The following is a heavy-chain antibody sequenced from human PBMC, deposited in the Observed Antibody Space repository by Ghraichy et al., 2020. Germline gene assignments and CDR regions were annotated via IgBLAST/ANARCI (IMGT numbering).Heavy chain of an antibody. V-gene: IGHV1-2*02. CDR1: GYTFTDYY. CDR2: ISPKNGGT. Sequence: ASVKVSCKASGYTFTDYYIHWVRQAPGQGLEWLGWISPKNGGTTYAQRFQGIITLTRDTSISTVHMELIRLTSDDTAIYCAKDGGEGGPLRGAYWGPGTLVTVS. D-gene: IGHD3-10*01. CDR3: AKDGGEGGPLRGAY. J-gene: IGHJ4*01.